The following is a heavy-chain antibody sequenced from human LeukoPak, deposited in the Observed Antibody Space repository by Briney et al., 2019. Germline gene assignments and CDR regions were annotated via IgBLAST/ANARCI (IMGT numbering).Heavy chain of an antibody. J-gene: IGHJ5*02. CDR2: MNPNSGNT. CDR3: ARARAMVRGERSYWFDP. D-gene: IGHD3-10*01. Sequence: ASVKVSCKASGYTFTAYLLHWGRQAPGQGLEWRGWMNPNSGNTGYAQKFQGRVTMTRNTSISTAYMELSSLRSEDTAVYYCARARAMVRGERSYWFDPWGQGTLVTVSS. V-gene: IGHV1-8*02. CDR1: GYTFTAYL.